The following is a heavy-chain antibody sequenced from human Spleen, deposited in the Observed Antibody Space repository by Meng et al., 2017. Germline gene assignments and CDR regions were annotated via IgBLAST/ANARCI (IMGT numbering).Heavy chain of an antibody. CDR1: GLTFKDAW. CDR3: AHNQGGVQDNQHFGMGF. CDR2: IKSYGSGGTV. V-gene: IGHV3-15*05. J-gene: IGHJ6*02. Sequence: GESLKIFCEITGLTFKDAWVTWVRQAPATGLEWIGRIKSYGSGGTVDYTAPLKGRFTISRDDSKNTVYLQMHSLITEDTAVYYCAHNQGGVQDNQHFGMGFWGQGTTVTVSS. D-gene: IGHD3-16*01.